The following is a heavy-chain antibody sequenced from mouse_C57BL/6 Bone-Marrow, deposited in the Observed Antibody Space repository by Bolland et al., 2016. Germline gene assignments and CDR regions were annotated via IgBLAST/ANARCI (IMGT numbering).Heavy chain of an antibody. V-gene: IGHV1-26*01. CDR2: GGT. D-gene: IGHD2-3*01. CDR3: ARGRWLLSFFDY. J-gene: IGHJ2*01. Sequence: GGTSYNQKFKGKATLTVDKSSSTAYMELRSLTSEDSAVYYCARGRWLLSFFDYWGQGT.